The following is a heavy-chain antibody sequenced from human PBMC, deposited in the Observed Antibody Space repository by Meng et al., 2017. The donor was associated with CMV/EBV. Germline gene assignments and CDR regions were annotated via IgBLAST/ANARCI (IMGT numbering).Heavy chain of an antibody. V-gene: IGHV1-18*01. CDR3: ARGCGGDCSGFFDY. CDR1: GYTFTSYG. D-gene: IGHD2-21*01. CDR2: ISAYNGNT. J-gene: IGHJ4*02. Sequence: KASGYTFTSYGISWVRQAPGQELEWMGWISAYNGNTNYAQKLQGRVTMTTDTSTSTAYMELRSLRSDDTAVYYCARGCGGDCSGFFDYWGQGTLVTVSS.